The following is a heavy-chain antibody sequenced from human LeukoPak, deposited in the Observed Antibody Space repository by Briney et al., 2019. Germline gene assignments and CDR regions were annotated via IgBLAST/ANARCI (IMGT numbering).Heavy chain of an antibody. Sequence: GGSLRLSCAASGFTFSNAWMSWVRRAPGKGLEWVGRIKSKTDGGTTDYAAPVKGRFTISRDDSKNTLYLQMNSLKTEDTAVYYCTSSGLGYCTNGVCRNYYYYYMDVWGRGTTVTVSS. CDR3: TSSGLGYCTNGVCRNYYYYYMDV. CDR2: IKSKTDGGTT. J-gene: IGHJ6*03. V-gene: IGHV3-15*01. CDR1: GFTFSNAW. D-gene: IGHD2-8*01.